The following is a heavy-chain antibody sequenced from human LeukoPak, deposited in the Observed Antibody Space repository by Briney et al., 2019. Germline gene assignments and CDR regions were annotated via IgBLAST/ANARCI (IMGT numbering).Heavy chain of an antibody. CDR1: GFILTNAW. V-gene: IGHV3-15*07. Sequence: GGSLRLSCAASGFILTNAWMNWVRQGPGKGLEWVGRIKSRAEGWTTDYAAPVKGRFTISRDDSKATMYLQMNSLKIEDTAVYYCTTGDYYGSGSDSDQYYYYRMDVWGQGTTVTVSS. D-gene: IGHD3-10*01. J-gene: IGHJ6*02. CDR3: TTGDYYGSGSDSDQYYYYRMDV. CDR2: IKSRAEGWTT.